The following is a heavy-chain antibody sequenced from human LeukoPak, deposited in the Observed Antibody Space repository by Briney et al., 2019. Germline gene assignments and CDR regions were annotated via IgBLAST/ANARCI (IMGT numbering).Heavy chain of an antibody. Sequence: GGSLRLSCAASGFTFSSYGMHWVRQAPGKGLEWVAVISYDGSNKYYADSVKGRFTISRDNAENSLYLQMNSLRAEDTALYYCARDFAYSRLDSWGQGTLVTVSS. V-gene: IGHV3-30*03. D-gene: IGHD6-13*01. J-gene: IGHJ4*02. CDR3: ARDFAYSRLDS. CDR2: ISYDGSNK. CDR1: GFTFSSYG.